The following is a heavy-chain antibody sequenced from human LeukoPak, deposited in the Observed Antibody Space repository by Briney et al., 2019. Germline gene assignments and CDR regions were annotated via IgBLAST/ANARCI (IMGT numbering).Heavy chain of an antibody. Sequence: SQTLPLTCTVSGGSISSGSYYWSWIRQPAGKGLEWIGRIYTGGSTNYNPSLKSRVTISVDTSKNQFSLKLSSVTAADTAVYYCARDHYDIFGSNWFDPWGQGTLVTVSS. D-gene: IGHD3-9*01. J-gene: IGHJ5*02. V-gene: IGHV4-61*02. CDR2: IYTGGST. CDR1: GGSISSGSYY. CDR3: ARDHYDIFGSNWFDP.